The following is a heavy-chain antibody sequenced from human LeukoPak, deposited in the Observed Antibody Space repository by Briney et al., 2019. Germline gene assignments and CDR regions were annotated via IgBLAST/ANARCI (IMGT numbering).Heavy chain of an antibody. V-gene: IGHV3-23*01. Sequence: GGSLRLSCAASGFTFSSYAMSWVRQAPGKGLEWVSAISGSGGSTYYADSVKGRFTISRDNSKNMLYLQMNSLRAEDTAVYYCAARPYDYVWGSYRPYFDYWGQGTLVTVSS. CDR1: GFTFSSYA. J-gene: IGHJ4*02. CDR3: AARPYDYVWGSYRPYFDY. D-gene: IGHD3-16*02. CDR2: ISGSGGST.